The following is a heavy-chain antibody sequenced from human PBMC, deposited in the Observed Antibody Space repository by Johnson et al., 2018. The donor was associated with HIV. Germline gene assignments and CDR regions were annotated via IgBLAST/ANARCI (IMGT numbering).Heavy chain of an antibody. V-gene: IGHV3-30-3*01. Sequence: QVQLVESGGGVVQPGRSLRLSCAASKFTFSSYAMHWVRQAPGKGLEWVAVISYDGSNKYYADSVKGRFTISRDNSKNTLYLQMNSLRAEDTAVYYCEAVVVTAIHDAFDIWGQGTMVTVSS. D-gene: IGHD2-21*02. J-gene: IGHJ3*02. CDR1: KFTFSSYA. CDR2: ISYDGSNK. CDR3: EAVVVTAIHDAFDI.